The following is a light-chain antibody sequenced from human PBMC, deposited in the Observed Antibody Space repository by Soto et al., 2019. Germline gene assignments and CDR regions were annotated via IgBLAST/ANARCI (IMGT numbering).Light chain of an antibody. CDR3: LQHYNFSWT. CDR2: LGS. Sequence: DIVMTQSPLSLPVTPGEPASISCRSSQSLLNSNGYNYLDWYLQKPGQSPQLLIYLGSNRASGVPDRFSGSGSGTDFTLAITSLQPEDFATYYCLQHYNFSWTFGQGTKVELK. V-gene: IGKV2-28*01. CDR1: QSLLNSNGYNY. J-gene: IGKJ1*01.